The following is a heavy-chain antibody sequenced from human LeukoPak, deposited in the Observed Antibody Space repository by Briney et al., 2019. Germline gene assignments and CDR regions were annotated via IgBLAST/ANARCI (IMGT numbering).Heavy chain of an antibody. CDR1: GGTFSSYA. CDR3: ARMQYCSSTSCYTGYYYYYGMDV. CDR2: IIPIFGTA. J-gene: IGHJ6*02. Sequence: GASVKVSCKASGGTFSSYAISWVRQAPGQGLEWMGGIIPIFGTANYAQKFQGRVTITADESTSTAYMELSSLRSEDTAVYYCARMQYCSSTSCYTGYYYYYGMDVWGQGTTVTVSS. D-gene: IGHD2-2*02. V-gene: IGHV1-69*13.